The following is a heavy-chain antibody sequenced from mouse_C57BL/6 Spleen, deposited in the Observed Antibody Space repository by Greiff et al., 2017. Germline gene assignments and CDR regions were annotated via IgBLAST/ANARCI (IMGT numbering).Heavy chain of an antibody. D-gene: IGHD2-4*01. J-gene: IGHJ3*01. Sequence: EVQLVESGGGLVKPGGSLKLSCAASGFTFSDYGMHWVRQAPEKGLEWVAYISSGSSTIYYADTVKGRFTISRDNAKNTLFLQMTSLRSEDTAMYYCARAGVYYDYDWFAYWGQGTLVTVSA. V-gene: IGHV5-17*01. CDR1: GFTFSDYG. CDR3: ARAGVYYDYDWFAY. CDR2: ISSGSSTI.